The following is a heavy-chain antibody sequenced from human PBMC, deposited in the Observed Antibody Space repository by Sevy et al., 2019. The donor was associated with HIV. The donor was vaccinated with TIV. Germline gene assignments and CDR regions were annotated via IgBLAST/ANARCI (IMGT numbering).Heavy chain of an antibody. CDR2: MNPNSGNT. CDR1: GYTFTSYD. D-gene: IGHD2-21*01. V-gene: IGHV1-8*01. Sequence: ASVKVSCKASGYTFTSYDINWVRQATGQGLEWMGWMNPNSGNTGYAQKFQGRVTMTRNTSINTAYMELSSLRSEDTAVYYCATISPVMVIAYFDYWGQGTLVTVSS. CDR3: ATISPVMVIAYFDY. J-gene: IGHJ4*02.